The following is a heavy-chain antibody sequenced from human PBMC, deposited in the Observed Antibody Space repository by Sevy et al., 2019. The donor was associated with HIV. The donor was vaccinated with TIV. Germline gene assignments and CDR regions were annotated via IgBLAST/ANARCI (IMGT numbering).Heavy chain of an antibody. CDR2: INQDGSDK. J-gene: IGHJ4*02. V-gene: IGHV3-7*01. CDR1: GFTFSSSW. D-gene: IGHD1-26*01. CDR3: ARYSVSYRD. Sequence: GGSLRLSCAASGFTFSSSWMSWVRQAPGKGLEWVANINQDGSDKYYVDSVKGRFTISTDNAKDSLSLQMNSLRAEDTAVYYCARYSVSYRDWAQGTLVTVSS.